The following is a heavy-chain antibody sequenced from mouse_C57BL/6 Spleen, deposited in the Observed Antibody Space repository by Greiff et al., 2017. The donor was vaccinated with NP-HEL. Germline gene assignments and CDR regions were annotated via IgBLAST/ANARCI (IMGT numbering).Heavy chain of an antibody. CDR3: ARSLMTTVVAYYAMDY. D-gene: IGHD1-1*01. CDR2: IYPGDGDT. Sequence: VQLQQSGPELVKPGASVKISCKASGYAFSSSWMNWVKQRPEKGLEWIGRIYPGDGDTNYNGKFKGKATLTADKSSSTAYMQLSSLTSEDSAVYFCARSLMTTVVAYYAMDYWGQGTSVTVSS. CDR1: GYAFSSSW. J-gene: IGHJ4*01. V-gene: IGHV1-82*01.